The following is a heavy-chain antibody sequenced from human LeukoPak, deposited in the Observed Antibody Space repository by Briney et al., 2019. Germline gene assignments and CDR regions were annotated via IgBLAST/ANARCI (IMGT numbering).Heavy chain of an antibody. J-gene: IGHJ3*02. D-gene: IGHD3-3*01. CDR2: INPSGGST. V-gene: IGHV1-46*01. CDR1: GYMFTGYY. CDR3: ARVSSFALEAFDI. Sequence: ASVKVSCKASGYMFTGYYMHWVRQAPGQGLEWMGIINPSGGSTSYAQKFQGRVTMTRDMSTSTVYMELSSLRSEDTAVYYCARVSSFALEAFDIWGQGTMVTVSS.